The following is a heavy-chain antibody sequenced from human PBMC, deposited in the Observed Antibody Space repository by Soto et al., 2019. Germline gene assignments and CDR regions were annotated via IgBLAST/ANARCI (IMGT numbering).Heavy chain of an antibody. V-gene: IGHV3-48*02. Sequence: PGGSLRLSCAASGFTFSSYSMNWVRQAPGKGLEWVSYISSSSSTIYYADSVKGRFTISRDNAKNSLYLQMNSLRDEDTAVYYCAREGYYDFWSGSGYYGMDVWGQGTTGTVSS. CDR1: GFTFSSYS. CDR2: ISSSSSTI. CDR3: AREGYYDFWSGSGYYGMDV. D-gene: IGHD3-3*01. J-gene: IGHJ6*02.